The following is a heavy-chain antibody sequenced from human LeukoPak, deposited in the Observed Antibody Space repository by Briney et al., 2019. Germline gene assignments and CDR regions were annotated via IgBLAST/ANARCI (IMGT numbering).Heavy chain of an antibody. D-gene: IGHD3-16*01. Sequence: GESLKISCKGSGYSFTSYRIGWVRQMPGKGLEWMGVIYPGDSDTRYSPSFQGHVTISADKPISTAYLQWSSLKASDTAMYYCGRGGSAYYYYYMDVWGKGTTVTVSS. CDR1: GYSFTSYR. CDR2: IYPGDSDT. J-gene: IGHJ6*03. CDR3: GRGGSAYYYYYMDV. V-gene: IGHV5-51*04.